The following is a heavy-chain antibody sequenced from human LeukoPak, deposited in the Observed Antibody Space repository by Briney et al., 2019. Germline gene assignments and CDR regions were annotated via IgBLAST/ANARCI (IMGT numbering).Heavy chain of an antibody. CDR2: INSDGSST. J-gene: IGHJ3*02. D-gene: IGHD6-19*01. CDR1: GFTFSSYW. Sequence: QAGGSLRLSCAASGFTFSSYWMHWVRHAPGKGLVWVSRINSDGSSTSYADSVKGRFTISRDNAKNTLYLQMNSLRAEDTAVYYCARIRLRYSSGWVDDAFDIWGQGTMVTVSS. V-gene: IGHV3-74*01. CDR3: ARIRLRYSSGWVDDAFDI.